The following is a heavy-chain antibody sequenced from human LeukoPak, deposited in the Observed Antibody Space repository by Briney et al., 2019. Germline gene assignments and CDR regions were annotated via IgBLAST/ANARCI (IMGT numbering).Heavy chain of an antibody. CDR2: INQDESKK. D-gene: IGHD2-2*01. CDR1: GFTFSNDW. V-gene: IGHV3-7*01. CDR3: ARDHAYRADY. Sequence: GGSLRLSCAASGFTFSNDWMCWVRQAPGKGLEWVANINQDESKKYYADSVKGRFTISRDNAKNSLYLQMSSLTAEDTAIYYCARDHAYRADYWGQGTLVTVSS. J-gene: IGHJ4*02.